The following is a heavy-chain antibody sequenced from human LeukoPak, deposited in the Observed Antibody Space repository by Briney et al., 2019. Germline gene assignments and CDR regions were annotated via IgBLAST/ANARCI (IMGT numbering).Heavy chain of an antibody. CDR1: GFTVSSNY. V-gene: IGHV3-66*01. J-gene: IGHJ4*02. CDR3: ARDPPGYSGYDDN. CDR2: IYSGGST. Sequence: GGSLRLSCAASGFTVSSNYMSWVRQAPGKGLEWVSVIYSGGSTYYADSVKGRFTISRDNSKNTLYLQMNSLRAVDTAVYYCARDPPGYSGYDDNWGQGTLVTVSS. D-gene: IGHD5-12*01.